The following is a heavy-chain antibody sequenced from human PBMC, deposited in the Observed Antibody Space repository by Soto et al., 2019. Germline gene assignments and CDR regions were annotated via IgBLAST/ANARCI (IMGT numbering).Heavy chain of an antibody. CDR3: ANGTDPLGAFDV. J-gene: IGHJ3*01. Sequence: EVQLLESGGGLVQPGGSLRLACAASGFTFSRYAMSWVRQVPGEGLEWVSAISSSGGTMYHADSVKGRFTISRDNSNNALYLQMNSLRAEDTAVYHGANGTDPLGAFDVWGQGTMVAVSS. D-gene: IGHD7-27*01. V-gene: IGHV3-23*01. CDR2: ISSSGGTM. CDR1: GFTFSRYA.